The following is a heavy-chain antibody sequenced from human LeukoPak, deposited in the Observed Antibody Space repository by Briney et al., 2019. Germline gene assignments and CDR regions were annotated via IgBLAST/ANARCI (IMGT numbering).Heavy chain of an antibody. CDR1: GGSFSGYY. J-gene: IGHJ3*02. CDR3: ATARRRFGEKSAFDI. D-gene: IGHD3-10*01. CDR2: IYHGGST. V-gene: IGHV4-34*01. Sequence: SETLSLTCAVYGGSFSGYYWSLIRQPPGKGLEWIGEIYHGGSTNYNPSLKSRVTISVDTSKNQFSLKLSSVTAADTAVYYCATARRRFGEKSAFDIWGQGTMVTVSS.